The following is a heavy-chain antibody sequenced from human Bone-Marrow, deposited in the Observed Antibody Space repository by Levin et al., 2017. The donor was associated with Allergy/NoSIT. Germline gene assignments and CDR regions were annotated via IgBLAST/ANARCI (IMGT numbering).Heavy chain of an antibody. D-gene: IGHD2-15*01. CDR3: ARGDWVAATVYYMDV. Sequence: GASVKVSCKASGSTFTSFDINWVRQATGQGLEWMGWMNPNSGNTGYAQKFQGRVTMTRNTSISTAYMELSSLRSDDTAVYYCARGDWVAATVYYMDVWGKGTTVTVSS. CDR2: MNPNSGNT. V-gene: IGHV1-8*01. CDR1: GSTFTSFD. J-gene: IGHJ6*03.